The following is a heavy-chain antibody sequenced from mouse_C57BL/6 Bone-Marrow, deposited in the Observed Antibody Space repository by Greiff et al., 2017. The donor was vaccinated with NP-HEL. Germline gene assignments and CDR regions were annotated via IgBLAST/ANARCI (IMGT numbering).Heavy chain of an antibody. J-gene: IGHJ4*01. V-gene: IGHV5-4*03. CDR1: GFTFSSYA. CDR3: ARSTMVTTDAMDY. CDR2: ISDGGSYT. Sequence: EVKLMESGGGLVKPGGSLKLSCAASGFTFSSYAMSWVRQTPEKRLEWVATISDGGSYTYYPDNVKGRFTISRDNAKNNLYLQMSHLKSEDTAMYYCARSTMVTTDAMDYWGQGTSVTVSS. D-gene: IGHD2-1*01.